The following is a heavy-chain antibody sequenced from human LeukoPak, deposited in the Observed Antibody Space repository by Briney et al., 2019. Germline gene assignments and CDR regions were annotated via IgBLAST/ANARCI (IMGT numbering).Heavy chain of an antibody. Sequence: SETLSLTCTVSGGSISSYYWSWIRQPPGKGLEWIGYIYTSGSTNYNPSLKSRVTISVDTSKNQFSPKLSSVTAADTAVYYCARGGGVFRVVVPAAVYMDVWGKGTTVTVSS. D-gene: IGHD2-2*01. CDR3: ARGGGVFRVVVPAAVYMDV. J-gene: IGHJ6*03. CDR2: IYTSGST. V-gene: IGHV4-4*09. CDR1: GGSISSYY.